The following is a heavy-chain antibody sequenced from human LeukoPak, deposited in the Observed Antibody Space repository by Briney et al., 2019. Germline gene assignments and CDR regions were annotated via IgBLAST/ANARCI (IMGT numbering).Heavy chain of an antibody. Sequence: PGGSLRLSCAASGFTSGIYAVSWVRQAPGKGLEWVSAFSGGGDSYYADSVKGRFTISRDNSKKILYLQMNSLRAEDTAVYYCARGTPFDMTVTRPLPYGMDVWGQGTTVTVSS. CDR3: ARGTPFDMTVTRPLPYGMDV. CDR2: FSGGGDS. J-gene: IGHJ6*02. D-gene: IGHD4-17*01. V-gene: IGHV3-23*01. CDR1: GFTSGIYA.